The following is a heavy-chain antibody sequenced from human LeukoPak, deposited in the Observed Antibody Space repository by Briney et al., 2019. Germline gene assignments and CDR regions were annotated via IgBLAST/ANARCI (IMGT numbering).Heavy chain of an antibody. CDR2: IDCDDDK. D-gene: IGHD2-21*02. CDR1: WVSPSSSGVC. J-gene: IGHJ3*02. CDR3: ARKVVTANHDAFDI. V-gene: IGHV2-70*11. Sequence: QTLSLTCTFSWVSPSSSGVCVSWIRQPGGEALECLSRIDCDDDKYYITPLKTRLTISKDTSKNQVVLTMTNMDPVDTATYYCARKVVTANHDAFDIWGQGTMVTVSS.